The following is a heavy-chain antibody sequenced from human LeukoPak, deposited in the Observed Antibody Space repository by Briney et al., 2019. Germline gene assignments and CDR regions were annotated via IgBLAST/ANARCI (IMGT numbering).Heavy chain of an antibody. CDR3: AIAYGLLFGEFLFDY. CDR1: GYSFTGYY. Sequence: ASVKVSCKASGYSFTGYYIHWVRQAPGQGLEWMGWINPDGGVTKSAQKFQGRVTITRNTSISTAYMELSSLRSEDTAVYYCAIAYGLLFGEFLFDYWGQGTMVTVSS. CDR2: INPDGGVT. J-gene: IGHJ4*02. V-gene: IGHV1-2*02. D-gene: IGHD3-10*02.